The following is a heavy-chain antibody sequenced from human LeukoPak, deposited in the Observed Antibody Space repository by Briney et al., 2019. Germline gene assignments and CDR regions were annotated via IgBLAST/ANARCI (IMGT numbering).Heavy chain of an antibody. V-gene: IGHV4-59*01. D-gene: IGHD3-10*01. J-gene: IGHJ6*02. CDR3: ARWCYYGSGRRSYGMDV. CDR1: GGSISGYY. Sequence: SPSETLSLTCTVSGGSISGYYWSWIRQPPGKGLEWIGYIYYSGSTNYNPSLKSRVTISVDTSKNQFSLKLSSVTAADTAVYYCARWCYYGSGRRSYGMDVWGQGTTVTVSS. CDR2: IYYSGST.